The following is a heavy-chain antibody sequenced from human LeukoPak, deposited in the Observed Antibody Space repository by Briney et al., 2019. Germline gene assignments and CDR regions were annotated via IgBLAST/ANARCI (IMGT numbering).Heavy chain of an antibody. D-gene: IGHD2-21*02. CDR3: AKGTATVTSRFFDY. J-gene: IGHJ4*02. V-gene: IGHV3-15*07. Sequence: GGSLRLSCAASGFTFSNAWMNWVRQAPGKGLEWVCRIKSKTDGGTTDYAAPVKGRFTISRDDSKNTLYLQMNSLKTEDTAVYYCAKGTATVTSRFFDYWGQGTLVTVSS. CDR1: GFTFSNAW. CDR2: IKSKTDGGTT.